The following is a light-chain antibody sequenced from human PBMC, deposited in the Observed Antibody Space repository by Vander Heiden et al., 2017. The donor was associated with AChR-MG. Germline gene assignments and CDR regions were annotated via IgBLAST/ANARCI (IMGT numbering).Light chain of an antibody. J-gene: IGLJ2*01. CDR3: SSYTSSSTLDVV. CDR2: DVS. Sequence: PGQSTTISCTGTSSDVGGYNYVSWYQQHPGKAPKLMIYDVSNRPSGVSNRFSGSKSGNTASLTISGLQAEDEADYYCSSYTSSSTLDVVFGGGTKLTVL. CDR1: SSDVGGYNY. V-gene: IGLV2-14*03.